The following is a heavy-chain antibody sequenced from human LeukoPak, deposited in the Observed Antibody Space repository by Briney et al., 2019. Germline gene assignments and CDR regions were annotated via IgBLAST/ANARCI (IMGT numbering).Heavy chain of an antibody. D-gene: IGHD1-14*01. CDR2: ISSSSGYI. CDR1: GFTFSSSY. CDR3: AKSRSPGFDY. V-gene: IGHV3-21*04. J-gene: IGHJ4*02. Sequence: GGSLRLSCVASGFTFSSSYMHWVRQAPGKGLEWVSSISSSSGYIYYADSVKGRFTISRDNAKNTLYLQMNSLRAEDTAVYYCAKSRSPGFDYWGQGTLVTVSS.